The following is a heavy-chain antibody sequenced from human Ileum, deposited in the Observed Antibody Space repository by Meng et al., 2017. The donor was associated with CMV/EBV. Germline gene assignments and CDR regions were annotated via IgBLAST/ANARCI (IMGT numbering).Heavy chain of an antibody. CDR2: IYPGDSDT. CDR3: ARSGGVVTDAFDI. V-gene: IGHV5-51*01. D-gene: IGHD3-3*01. CDR1: GYSFTSYW. J-gene: IGHJ3*02. Sequence: KVSCKGSGYSFTSYWIGWVRQMPGKGLEWMGIIYPGDSDTRYSPSFQGQVTISADKSISTAYLQWSSLKASDTAMYYCARSGGVVTDAFDIWGQGTMVTVSS.